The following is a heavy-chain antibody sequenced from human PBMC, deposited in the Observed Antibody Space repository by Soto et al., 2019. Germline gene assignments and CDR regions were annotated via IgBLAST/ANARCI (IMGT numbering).Heavy chain of an antibody. J-gene: IGHJ4*02. CDR2: TRNKANSYNT. Sequence: GGSLRLSCAASGFTLSDHYMDWVRQAPGKGLEWVGRTRNKANSYNTEYAASGKGRFTIPSDDSRTSLYLQMDSLGTEDTAVYYCARGQPGSGYYFLDYWGQGTLVTVSS. V-gene: IGHV3-72*01. D-gene: IGHD3-22*01. CDR3: ARGQPGSGYYFLDY. CDR1: GFTLSDHY.